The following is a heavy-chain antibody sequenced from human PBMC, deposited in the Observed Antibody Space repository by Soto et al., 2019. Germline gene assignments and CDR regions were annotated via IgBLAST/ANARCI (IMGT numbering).Heavy chain of an antibody. CDR1: GYTFTSYG. CDR3: ARDIVVVPAAANYYYYYGMDV. J-gene: IGHJ6*02. CDR2: ISAYNGNT. D-gene: IGHD2-2*01. Sequence: ASVKVSCKASGYTFTSYGISWVRQAPGQGLEWMGWISAYNGNTNYAQKLQGRVTMTTDTSTSTAYMELRSLGSDDTAVYYCARDIVVVPAAANYYYYYGMDVWGQGTTVTVSS. V-gene: IGHV1-18*01.